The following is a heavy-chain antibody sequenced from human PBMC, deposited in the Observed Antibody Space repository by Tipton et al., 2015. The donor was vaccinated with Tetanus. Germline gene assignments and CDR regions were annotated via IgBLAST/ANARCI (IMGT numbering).Heavy chain of an antibody. Sequence: QSGPEVKKPGESLRISCKGSGYNFISYWIAWVRHMPGKGLEWMGVIYPADSDIRSSPSFQGQVTISIDKSISTAYLHWSSLKASDTAIYFCARLPKHYSASGSTWGQGTLVTVSS. J-gene: IGHJ5*02. CDR2: IYPADSDI. CDR1: GYNFISYW. CDR3: ARLPKHYSASGST. D-gene: IGHD3-10*01. V-gene: IGHV5-51*01.